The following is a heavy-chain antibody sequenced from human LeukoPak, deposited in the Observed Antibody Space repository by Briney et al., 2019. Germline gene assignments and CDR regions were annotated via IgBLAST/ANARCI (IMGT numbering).Heavy chain of an antibody. D-gene: IGHD3-22*01. J-gene: IGHJ4*02. Sequence: SGPTLVNPTQTLTLTCTFSGLSLSTRGMCVSWIRQPPGKALEWLGRIDWDDDKYYSTALRTRLTISKDPSKNQVVLTMTNMDPVDTATYYCARIRPNYYHSSGFFDYWGQGTLVTVSS. CDR2: IDWDDDK. CDR1: GLSLSTRGMC. V-gene: IGHV2-70*11. CDR3: ARIRPNYYHSSGFFDY.